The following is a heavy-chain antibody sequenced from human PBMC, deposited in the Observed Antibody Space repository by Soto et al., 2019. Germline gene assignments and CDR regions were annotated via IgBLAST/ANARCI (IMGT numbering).Heavy chain of an antibody. V-gene: IGHV4-4*02. D-gene: IGHD3-10*01. J-gene: IGHJ6*02. CDR3: ATSSGSAYGLDV. Sequence: LSLTCAVSAGSISTTNWYVWVRQPPGMGLEWIGEIYHTGTTTYYPSLKSRVTMSVDTSKNQFSLRLSFVTAADTAVYYCATSSGSAYGLDVWGPGATVTVSS. CDR1: AGSISTTNW. CDR2: IYHTGTT.